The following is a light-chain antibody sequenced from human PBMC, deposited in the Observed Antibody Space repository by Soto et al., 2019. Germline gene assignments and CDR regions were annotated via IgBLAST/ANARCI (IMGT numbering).Light chain of an antibody. J-gene: IGLJ2*01. CDR2: RNS. CDR3: AAWYDSLRGVV. Sequence: QSVLTQPPSASGTPGQRVTISCSGSSSNIGSNYVYWYQQLPGTVPQLLIYRNSERPSGGPARFSGSKSGASASLAISGGRSEDEADYYCAAWYDSLRGVVFGGGTKLTVL. CDR1: SSNIGSNY. V-gene: IGLV1-47*01.